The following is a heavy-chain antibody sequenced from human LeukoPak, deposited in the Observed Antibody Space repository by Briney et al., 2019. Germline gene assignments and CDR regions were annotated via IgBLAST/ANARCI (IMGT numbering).Heavy chain of an antibody. J-gene: IGHJ4*02. CDR1: GGSISSYY. D-gene: IGHD6-19*01. CDR3: ARTTRYSSGWFFDY. Sequence: PSETLSLTCTVSGGSISSYYWSWIRQPPGKGLEWIGYIYYSGSTNYNPSLKSRVTISVDTSKNQFSLKLSSVTAADTAVYYCARTTRYSSGWFFDYWGRGTLVTVSS. V-gene: IGHV4-59*01. CDR2: IYYSGST.